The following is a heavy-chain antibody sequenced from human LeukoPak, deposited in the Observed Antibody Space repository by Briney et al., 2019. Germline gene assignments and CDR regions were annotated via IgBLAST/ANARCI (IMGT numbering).Heavy chain of an antibody. D-gene: IGHD6-19*01. J-gene: IGHJ4*02. Sequence: GGSLRLSCAASGFTFSSYEMNWVRQAPGKGLEWISYISRSGNIIHYADSVKGRFTISRDNAKNSLYLQMNSLRAEDTAVYYCARSRGWYGWGQGTLVTVSS. CDR3: ARSRGWYG. V-gene: IGHV3-48*03. CDR2: ISRSGNII. CDR1: GFTFSSYE.